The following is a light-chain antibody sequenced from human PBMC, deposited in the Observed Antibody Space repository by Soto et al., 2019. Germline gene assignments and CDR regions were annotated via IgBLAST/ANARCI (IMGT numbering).Light chain of an antibody. J-gene: IGKJ1*01. V-gene: IGKV3-15*01. CDR2: GAS. Sequence: EIVMTQSPATLSVSPGERATLSYRASQSVSSNLAWYQQKPGQAPRLLIYGASTRATGIPARFSGSGSGTEFTLTISSLQSEDFAVYYCQQYNKWPPFGQGTKVEIK. CDR1: QSVSSN. CDR3: QQYNKWPP.